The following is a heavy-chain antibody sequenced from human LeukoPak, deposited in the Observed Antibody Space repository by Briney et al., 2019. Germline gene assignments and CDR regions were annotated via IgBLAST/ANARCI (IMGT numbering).Heavy chain of an antibody. CDR3: ARASLGGYNWFDP. CDR2: INPSGGST. J-gene: IGHJ5*02. Sequence: ASVKVSCKASGYTFTSYGISWVRQAPGQGLEWMGIINPSGGSTSYAQKFQGRVTMTRDTSTSTVYMELSSLRSEDTAVYYCARASLGGYNWFDPWGQGTLVTVSS. V-gene: IGHV1-46*01. D-gene: IGHD1-26*01. CDR1: GYTFTSYG.